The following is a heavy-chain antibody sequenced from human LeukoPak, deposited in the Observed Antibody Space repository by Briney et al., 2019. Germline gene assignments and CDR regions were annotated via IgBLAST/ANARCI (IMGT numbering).Heavy chain of an antibody. D-gene: IGHD1-26*01. CDR1: GFTFSSYA. Sequence: LSGGSLRLSCAASGFTFSSYAMIWVRQAPGKGLEWVANIDEGGSEKYHVDSVKGRFTISRDNAKNSLYLQMNSLRGDDTAVYYCARAGDVGVVDYWGQGTLVTVSS. V-gene: IGHV3-7*01. CDR3: ARAGDVGVVDY. CDR2: IDEGGSEK. J-gene: IGHJ4*02.